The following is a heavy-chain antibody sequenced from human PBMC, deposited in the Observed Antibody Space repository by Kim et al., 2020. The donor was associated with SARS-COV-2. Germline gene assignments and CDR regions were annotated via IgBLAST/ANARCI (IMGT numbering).Heavy chain of an antibody. CDR3: ARDRRVITGGAENDY. J-gene: IGHJ4*02. CDR1: GFTVSSNY. CDR2: IYSGGST. Sequence: GGSLRLSCAASGFTVSSNYVTWVRQAPGKGLEWVSVIYSGGSTYYADSVKGRFTISRDNSKNTLYLQMNSLRAEDTAVYYCARDRRVITGGAENDYWGQGTLLTVSS. V-gene: IGHV3-66*01. D-gene: IGHD2-21*01.